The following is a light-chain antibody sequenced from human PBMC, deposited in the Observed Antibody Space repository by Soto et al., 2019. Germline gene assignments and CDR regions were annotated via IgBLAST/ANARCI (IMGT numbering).Light chain of an antibody. CDR1: SSNIGRNT. J-gene: IGLJ2*01. CDR2: SNN. Sequence: QLVLTQPPSASGTPGQRVTISCSGSSSNIGRNTVNWYQQLPGTAPKLLIYSNNQRPSGVPDRFSGSKSGTSASLAISGLQSEDEADYYCAAWDDNLNGLVFGGGTKLTVL. CDR3: AAWDDNLNGLV. V-gene: IGLV1-44*01.